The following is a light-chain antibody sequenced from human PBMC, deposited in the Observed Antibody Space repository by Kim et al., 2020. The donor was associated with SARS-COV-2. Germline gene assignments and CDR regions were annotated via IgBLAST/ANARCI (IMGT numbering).Light chain of an antibody. CDR3: QQYNYWPEYT. CDR2: GAS. V-gene: IGKV3-15*01. CDR1: LSVSSN. Sequence: VSPGERATLSCRASLSVSSNLAWYQQKSGQAPRLLIYGASTRATGVPARFSGSESGTDFSLTISSVQSEDFAVYYCQQYNYWPEYTFGQGTKLEI. J-gene: IGKJ2*01.